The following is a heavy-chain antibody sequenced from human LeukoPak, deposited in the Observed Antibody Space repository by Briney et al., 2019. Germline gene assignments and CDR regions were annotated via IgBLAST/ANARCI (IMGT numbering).Heavy chain of an antibody. J-gene: IGHJ4*02. CDR1: GGSISSSSYY. CDR2: IYYSGST. V-gene: IGHV4-39*01. Sequence: SSETLSLTCTVSGGSISSSSYYWGWIRQPPGKGLEWIGSIYYSGSTYYNPSLKSRVTISVDTSKNQFSLKLSSVTAADTAVYYCARRCPLSSGSFFNWGQGTLVTVSS. D-gene: IGHD3-10*02. CDR3: ARRCPLSSGSFFN.